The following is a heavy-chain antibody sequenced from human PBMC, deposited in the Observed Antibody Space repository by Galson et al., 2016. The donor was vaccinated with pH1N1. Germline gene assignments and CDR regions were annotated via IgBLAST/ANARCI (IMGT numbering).Heavy chain of an antibody. D-gene: IGHD2-15*01. CDR3: VTRMEGAALEYFQE. J-gene: IGHJ1*01. Sequence: SETLSLTCTVSGSSISSGYYWGWIRQPPGKGLEWIGSVFQSGSTYYNPSLKSRVTISLDTSKNQFSLKLNSVTAADTAVYYCVTRMEGAALEYFQEWGQGTLVTVSS. CDR1: GSSISSGYY. CDR2: VFQSGST. V-gene: IGHV4-38-2*02.